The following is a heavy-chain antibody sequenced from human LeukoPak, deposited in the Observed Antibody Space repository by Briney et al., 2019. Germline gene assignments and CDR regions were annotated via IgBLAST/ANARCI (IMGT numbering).Heavy chain of an antibody. Sequence: SSETLSLTCTVSGVSISSSSYCWGWIRQPPGKGLESIGSICYSGSTYYNPSLKSRVTISVDTSKNQFSLRLSSVTAADTAVYYCARLAYDSSDYHYMDVWGKGTTVTISS. CDR3: ARLAYDSSDYHYMDV. CDR2: ICYSGST. D-gene: IGHD3-22*01. CDR1: GVSISSSSYC. J-gene: IGHJ6*03. V-gene: IGHV4-39*01.